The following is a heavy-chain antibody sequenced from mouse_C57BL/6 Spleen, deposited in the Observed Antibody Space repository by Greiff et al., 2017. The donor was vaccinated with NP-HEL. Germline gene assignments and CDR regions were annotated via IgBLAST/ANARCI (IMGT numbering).Heavy chain of an antibody. Sequence: QVQLQQSGAELVRPGASVTLSCKASGYTFTDYEMHWVKQTPVHGLEWIGAIDPETGGTAYNQKFKGKAILTADKSSSTAYMELRSLTSEDSAVYYCTRMGLYYGNYPYYFDYWGQGTTLTVSS. D-gene: IGHD2-1*01. CDR3: TRMGLYYGNYPYYFDY. CDR1: GYTFTDYE. CDR2: IDPETGGT. V-gene: IGHV1-15*01. J-gene: IGHJ2*01.